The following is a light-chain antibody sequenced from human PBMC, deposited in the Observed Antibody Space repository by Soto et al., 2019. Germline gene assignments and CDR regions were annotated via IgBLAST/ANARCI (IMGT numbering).Light chain of an antibody. CDR3: QQSYSTPPT. Sequence: DIQMTQSPSSLSASVGDRVTITCRASQSISSYLNWYQQKPGKAPKLLIYAESSWQSVVPARFSGSGSGTDFTLTISSLQPEDFATYYCQQSYSTPPTFGQGTKLEIK. J-gene: IGKJ2*01. CDR1: QSISSY. CDR2: AES. V-gene: IGKV1-39*01.